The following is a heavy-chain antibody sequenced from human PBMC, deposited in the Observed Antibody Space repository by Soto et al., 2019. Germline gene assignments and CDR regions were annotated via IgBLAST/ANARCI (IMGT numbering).Heavy chain of an antibody. CDR2: IIPKLGIT. D-gene: IGHD2-8*01. J-gene: IGHJ6*03. V-gene: IGHV1-69*02. Sequence: VQLVQSGAEVKRPGSSVKVSSKAPVGTFSDYNIAWVRQARGQGLEWMGRIIPKLGITNYAHKFQDRVRLTADKATSTAYMELTSLRYEDTAVYFCARVEGTRTTNFYHYMDVWGEGTAVTVS. CDR1: VGTFSDYN. CDR3: ARVEGTRTTNFYHYMDV.